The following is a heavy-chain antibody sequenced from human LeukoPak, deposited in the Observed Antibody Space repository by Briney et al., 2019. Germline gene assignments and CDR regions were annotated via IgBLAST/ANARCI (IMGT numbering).Heavy chain of an antibody. J-gene: IGHJ3*02. Sequence: GGSLRLSCVASGFTFSTYWMTWVRQAPGKGLEWVASIKEDGNKKSYVDSVRGRFTISRDNAKNSMFLQTNSLRVEDTAVFYCARVAYGWSRGDAFDIWGHGTTVTASS. D-gene: IGHD6-19*01. CDR1: GFTFSTYW. V-gene: IGHV3-7*01. CDR2: IKEDGNKK. CDR3: ARVAYGWSRGDAFDI.